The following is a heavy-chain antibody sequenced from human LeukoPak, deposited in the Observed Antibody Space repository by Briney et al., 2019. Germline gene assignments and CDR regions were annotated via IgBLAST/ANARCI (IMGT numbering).Heavy chain of an antibody. V-gene: IGHV3-11*04. CDR2: ISSSGSTI. J-gene: IGHJ4*02. Sequence: TGGSLRLSCAASGFTFSDYYMSWIRRAPGKGLEWVPYISSSGSTIYYADSVKGRFTISRDNAKNSLYLQMNSLRAEDTAVYYCARVRIPTVTTGVHYFDYWGQGTLVTVSS. D-gene: IGHD4-17*01. CDR1: GFTFSDYY. CDR3: ARVRIPTVTTGVHYFDY.